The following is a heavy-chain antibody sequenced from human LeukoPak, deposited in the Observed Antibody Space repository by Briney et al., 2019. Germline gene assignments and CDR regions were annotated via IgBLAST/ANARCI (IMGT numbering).Heavy chain of an antibody. J-gene: IGHJ1*01. D-gene: IGHD3-10*01. CDR3: AREQNGGYFQH. CDR2: ISSSGSTI. CDR1: GFTFSSYS. V-gene: IGHV3-48*04. Sequence: GGSLRLSCAASGFTFSSYSMNWVRQAPGKGLEWVSYISSSGSTIYYADSVKGRFTISRDNAKNSLYLQMNSLRAEDTALYYCAREQNGGYFQHWGQGTLVTVSS.